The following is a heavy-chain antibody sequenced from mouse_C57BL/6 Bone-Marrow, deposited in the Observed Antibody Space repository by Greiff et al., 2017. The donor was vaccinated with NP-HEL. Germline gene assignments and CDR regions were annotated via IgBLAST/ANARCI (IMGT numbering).Heavy chain of an antibody. CDR1: GFNIKDDY. D-gene: IGHD2-3*01. CDR3: TTLDGSFAY. J-gene: IGHJ3*01. CDR2: IDPENGAT. V-gene: IGHV14-4*01. Sequence: VQLQQSGAELVRPGASVKLSCPASGFNIKDDYMHWVKQRPEQGLEWIGWIDPENGATAYASQFPGKATITADTSSNTAYLQLSSLTSEDTAVYYCTTLDGSFAYWGQGTLVTVSA.